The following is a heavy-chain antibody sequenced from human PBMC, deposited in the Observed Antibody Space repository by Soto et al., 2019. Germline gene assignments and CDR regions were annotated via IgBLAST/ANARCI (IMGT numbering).Heavy chain of an antibody. CDR1: GFTFSSYG. J-gene: IGHJ4*02. V-gene: IGHV3-30*18. CDR2: ISYDGSNK. CDR3: AKEAYGDYFDY. Sequence: QVQLVESGGGVVQPGRSLRLSCAATGFTFSSYGMHWVRQAPGKGLEWVAVISYDGSNKYYADSVKGRFTISRDNSKNTLYLQMNSLRAEHTAVYYCAKEAYGDYFDYWGQGTLVTVSS. D-gene: IGHD4-17*01.